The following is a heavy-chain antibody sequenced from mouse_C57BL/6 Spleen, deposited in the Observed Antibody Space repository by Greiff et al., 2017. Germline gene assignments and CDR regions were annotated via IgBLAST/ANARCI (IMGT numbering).Heavy chain of an antibody. V-gene: IGHV1-52*01. J-gene: IGHJ2*01. Sequence: QVQLQQPGAELVRPGSSVKLSCKASGYTFTSYWMHWVKQRPIQGLEWIGNIDPSDSETHYNQKFKDKATLTVDKSSSTAYMQLSSLTSEDSAVYYCAPGRYYGLDYWGQGTTLTVSS. CDR2: IDPSDSET. CDR3: APGRYYGLDY. CDR1: GYTFTSYW. D-gene: IGHD1-1*01.